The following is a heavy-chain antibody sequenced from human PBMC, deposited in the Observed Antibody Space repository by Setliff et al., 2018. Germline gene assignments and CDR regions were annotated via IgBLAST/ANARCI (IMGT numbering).Heavy chain of an antibody. CDR2: IKSKTDGGTT. V-gene: IGHV3-15*01. Sequence: SGGSLRLSCAASGFTFNNAWMTWVRQAPGKGLEWVGRIKSKTDGGTTDYAAPVKGRFTISRDDSKNTLYLQMNSLKTEDTAVYYCTTLPRNYDFWSGSYYYYMDVWGKGTTVTV. J-gene: IGHJ6*03. CDR1: GFTFNNAW. D-gene: IGHD3-3*01. CDR3: TTLPRNYDFWSGSYYYYMDV.